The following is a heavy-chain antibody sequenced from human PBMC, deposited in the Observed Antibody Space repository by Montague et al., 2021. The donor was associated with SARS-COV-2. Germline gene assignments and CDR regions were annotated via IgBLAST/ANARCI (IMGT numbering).Heavy chain of an antibody. CDR2: IYSSGSA. D-gene: IGHD6-25*01. J-gene: IGHJ4*02. CDR3: ARVFRGQRLAFDF. CDR1: GSSITSYY. V-gene: IGHV4-59*12. Sequence: SETLSLTCTVSGSSITSYYWSWIRQAPGKGLEWIAYIYSSGSASYNPSPRSRVTMSVDKSTNQFSLRLNSVTAADTAVYYCARVFRGQRLAFDFWGQGALVIASS.